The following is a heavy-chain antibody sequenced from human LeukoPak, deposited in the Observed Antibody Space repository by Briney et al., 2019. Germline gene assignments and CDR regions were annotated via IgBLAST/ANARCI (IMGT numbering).Heavy chain of an antibody. D-gene: IGHD2-2*01. V-gene: IGHV4-31*03. CDR3: ARDNFQLLYFDY. Sequence: SETLSLTCTVSGGSTSSGGYYWSWIRQHPGKGLEWIGYIYYSGSTYYNPSLKSRVTISVDTSKNQFSLKLSSVTAADTAVYYCARDNFQLLYFDYWGQGTLVTVSS. CDR1: GGSTSSGGYY. J-gene: IGHJ4*02. CDR2: IYYSGST.